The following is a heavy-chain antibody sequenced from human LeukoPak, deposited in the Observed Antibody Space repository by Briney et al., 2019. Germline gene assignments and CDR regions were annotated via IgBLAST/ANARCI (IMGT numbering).Heavy chain of an antibody. D-gene: IGHD4-23*01. V-gene: IGHV3-33*06. CDR3: AKDHLSYGGNSGIDY. J-gene: IGHJ4*02. CDR1: GFTFSSYG. Sequence: PGGSLRLSCAASGFTFSSYGMHWVRQAPGKGLEWVAVIWYDGSNKYYAGSVKGRFTISRDNSKNTLYLQMNSLRAEDTAVYYCAKDHLSYGGNSGIDYWGQGTLVTVSS. CDR2: IWYDGSNK.